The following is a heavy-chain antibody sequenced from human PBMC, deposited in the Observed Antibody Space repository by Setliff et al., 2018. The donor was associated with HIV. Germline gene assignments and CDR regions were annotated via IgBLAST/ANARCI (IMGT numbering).Heavy chain of an antibody. CDR1: GYTFTSYG. CDR3: ARLGDFWSCYYYFDY. Sequence: GASVKVSCKASGYTFTSYGISWVRQAPGQGLEWMGWISAYNGNTNYAQKLQGRVTMTRDTSTNTFYMELSSLRSEDTAVYYCARLGDFWSCYYYFDYWGQVTLVTVSS. V-gene: IGHV1-18*01. D-gene: IGHD3-3*01. J-gene: IGHJ4*02. CDR2: ISAYNGNT.